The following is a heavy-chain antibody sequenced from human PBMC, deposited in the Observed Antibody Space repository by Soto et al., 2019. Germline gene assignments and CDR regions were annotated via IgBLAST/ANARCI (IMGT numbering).Heavy chain of an antibody. CDR1: GFTFSNAW. CDR3: PTLKRVRGVLTDYYYYMDV. Sequence: EVQLVESGGGLVKPGGSLRLSCAASGFTFSNAWMSWVRQAPGKGLEWVGRIKSKTDGGTTDYAAPVKGRFTISRDDSKNPLYLQMNSLKTDDTGVYYCPTLKRVRGVLTDYYYYMDVWGKGTAVTVSS. V-gene: IGHV3-15*01. D-gene: IGHD3-10*01. J-gene: IGHJ6*03. CDR2: IKSKTDGGTT.